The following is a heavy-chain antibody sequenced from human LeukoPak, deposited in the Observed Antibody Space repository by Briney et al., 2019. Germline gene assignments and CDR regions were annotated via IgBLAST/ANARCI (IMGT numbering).Heavy chain of an antibody. CDR3: ARGRIAKIVVVHSFHYGMDV. CDR2: INDYTGNT. V-gene: IGHV4-34*01. CDR1: GGSFTDYF. J-gene: IGHJ6*02. Sequence: SETLSLTCDVFGGSFTDYFWTWIRQSPGKGLEWIGEINDYTGNTNYNPSLNSRVSISLEKSKNQFSLELRSVTAADTAVYYCARGRIAKIVVVHSFHYGMDVWGQGTTITVSS. D-gene: IGHD3-22*01.